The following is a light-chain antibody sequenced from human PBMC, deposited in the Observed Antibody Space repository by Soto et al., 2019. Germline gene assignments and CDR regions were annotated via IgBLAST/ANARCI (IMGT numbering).Light chain of an antibody. CDR1: QSVSVN. J-gene: IGKJ1*01. CDR2: GAS. Sequence: EIVMTQSPATLSVSPGERATLSCRASQSVSVNLAWYQQKPGQGPRLVIYGASNRATGIPDRFSGSGSGTDFTLTISRLEPEDFAVYYCQQYGSSGTFGQGTKVDIK. V-gene: IGKV3-20*01. CDR3: QQYGSSGT.